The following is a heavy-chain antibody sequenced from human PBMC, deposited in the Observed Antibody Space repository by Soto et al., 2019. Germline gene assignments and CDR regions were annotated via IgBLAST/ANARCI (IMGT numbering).Heavy chain of an antibody. D-gene: IGHD3-9*01. CDR1: GLSLSNARMG. V-gene: IGHV2-26*01. J-gene: IGHJ6*02. CDR2: IFSNDEK. CDR3: ARIRGDIFMDV. Sequence: QVTLKESGPVLVKPTETLTLTCTVSGLSLSNARMGVSWIRQPPGEALEWLAHIFSNDEKSYSTSLKNRLTIYKHTSKSQVVLTMTNMDPVDTATYYCARIRGDIFMDVWGQGTTVTVSS.